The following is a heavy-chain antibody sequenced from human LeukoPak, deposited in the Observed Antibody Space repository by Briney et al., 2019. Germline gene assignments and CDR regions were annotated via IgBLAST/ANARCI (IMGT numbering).Heavy chain of an antibody. V-gene: IGHV5-51*01. CDR1: GYSLTSYW. Sequence: GESLKISCKGSGYSLTSYWIGWVRQMPGKGLEWMGIIYPGDSDTRYSPSFQGQVTISADKSISTAYLQWSSLKASDTAMYYCARPGYCSGGSCYPFYDYWGQGTLVTVSS. D-gene: IGHD2-15*01. CDR3: ARPGYCSGGSCYPFYDY. CDR2: IYPGDSDT. J-gene: IGHJ4*02.